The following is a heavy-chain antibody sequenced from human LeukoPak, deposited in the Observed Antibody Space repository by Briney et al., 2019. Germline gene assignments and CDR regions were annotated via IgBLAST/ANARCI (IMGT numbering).Heavy chain of an antibody. J-gene: IGHJ3*02. V-gene: IGHV3-21*04. CDR3: ARSIYASGSFYTFDI. CDR2: ISSSSSYI. CDR1: GFTFSSYS. Sequence: GGSLRLSCAASGFTFSSYSMNWVRQAPGKGLEWVSSISSSSSYIYYADSVKGRFTISRDNSKNTLYLQMNTLRAEDTAVYYCARSIYASGSFYTFDIWGQGTMVTVSS. D-gene: IGHD3-10*01.